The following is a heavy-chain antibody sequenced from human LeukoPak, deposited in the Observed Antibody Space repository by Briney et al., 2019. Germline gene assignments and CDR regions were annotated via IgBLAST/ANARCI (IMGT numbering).Heavy chain of an antibody. CDR1: GFTLKTFK. D-gene: IGHD5-24*01. J-gene: IGHJ4*02. CDR3: ARVRRDGYYFDS. Sequence: GGSLRLSCVVSGFTLKTFKMNWVRQAPGQGLEWVSSISSDSTYTSYADSVKGRFTISGDNAKNSMYLQMDSLRAEDTAVYYCARVRRDGYYFDSWGQGTLVTVSS. V-gene: IGHV3-21*01. CDR2: ISSDSTYT.